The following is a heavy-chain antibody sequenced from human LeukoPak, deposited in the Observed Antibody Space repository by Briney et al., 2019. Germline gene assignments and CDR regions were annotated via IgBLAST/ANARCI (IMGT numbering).Heavy chain of an antibody. J-gene: IGHJ4*02. D-gene: IGHD5-18*01. CDR2: ISSSSSTI. Sequence: GGSLRLSCAASGFTFSSYSMNWVRQALGKGLEWVSYISSSSSTIYYADSVKGRFTISRDNSKNTLYLQMNSLRAEDTAVYYCAKGYSYGHFDYWGQGTLVTVSS. CDR3: AKGYSYGHFDY. CDR1: GFTFSSYS. V-gene: IGHV3-48*01.